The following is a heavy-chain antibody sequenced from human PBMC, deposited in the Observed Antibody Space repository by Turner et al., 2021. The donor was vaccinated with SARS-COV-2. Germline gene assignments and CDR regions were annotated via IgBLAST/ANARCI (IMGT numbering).Heavy chain of an antibody. J-gene: IGHJ6*02. CDR1: GFTFSSYW. D-gene: IGHD3-10*01. CDR3: ARDHIGVYYAMDV. Sequence: EVQLVESGGGLVKPGGSLRLSCAASGFTFSSYWMHWVRQAPGKGLVWVSRINSDGSSTSYADSVKGRFTSSRDNAKNTLYLQMNSLRAEDTAVYYCARDHIGVYYAMDVWGQGTTVTVSS. CDR2: INSDGSST. V-gene: IGHV3-74*01.